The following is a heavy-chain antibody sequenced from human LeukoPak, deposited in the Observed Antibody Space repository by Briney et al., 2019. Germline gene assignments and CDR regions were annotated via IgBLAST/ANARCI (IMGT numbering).Heavy chain of an antibody. CDR2: MNPNSGNT. D-gene: IGHD6-6*01. CDR3: ARGSRPAYYYYYMDV. Sequence: ASVKVSCKASGYTFTSYDINWVRQATGQGLEWMGWMNPNSGNTGYAQKFQGRVTITRNTSISTAYMELSSLRSEDTAVYYCARGSRPAYYYYYMDVWGKGTTVTVSS. J-gene: IGHJ6*03. V-gene: IGHV1-8*03. CDR1: GYTFTSYD.